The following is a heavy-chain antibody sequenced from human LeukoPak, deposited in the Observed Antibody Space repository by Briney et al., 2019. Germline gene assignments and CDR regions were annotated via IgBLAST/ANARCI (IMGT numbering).Heavy chain of an antibody. CDR1: ADTFGSYA. CDR2: INPKSGGT. Sequence: ASVKVSCKASADTFGSYAISWVRQAPGQGPEWMGWINPKSGGTNYALKFQGRVTMTRDTSISTAYMELRRLRSDDAAVYYCASRGSGINPGYFDLWGQGTLLTVSS. CDR3: ASRGSGINPGYFDL. D-gene: IGHD3-10*01. V-gene: IGHV1-2*02. J-gene: IGHJ4*02.